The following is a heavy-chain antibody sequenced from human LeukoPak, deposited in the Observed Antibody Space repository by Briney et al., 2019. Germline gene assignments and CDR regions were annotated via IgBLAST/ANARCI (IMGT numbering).Heavy chain of an antibody. J-gene: IGHJ4*02. D-gene: IGHD6-13*01. CDR3: AREPLDSSSWSYYFDY. Sequence: ASVKVSCKASGYTFTGYYMHWVRQAPGQGLEWMGRINPNSGGTNYAQKFQGRVTMTRDTSISTAYMGLSRLRSDDTAVYHCAREPLDSSSWSYYFDYWGQGTLVTVSS. CDR2: INPNSGGT. V-gene: IGHV1-2*06. CDR1: GYTFTGYY.